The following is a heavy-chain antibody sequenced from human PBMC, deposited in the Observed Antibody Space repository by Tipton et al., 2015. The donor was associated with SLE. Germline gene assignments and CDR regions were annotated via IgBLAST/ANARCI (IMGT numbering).Heavy chain of an antibody. CDR2: IYRNDRT. Sequence: GSLRLSCAASGFSVSINYVSWVRQAPGKGLEWVSIIYRNDRTFYGDSVRGRFTISRDNSKNTVSLQMSSLRPEDTAIYFCARVEPMYYVMDLWGQGTTVTVSS. V-gene: IGHV3-53*05. J-gene: IGHJ6*02. CDR3: ARVEPMYYVMDL. D-gene: IGHD3-3*01. CDR1: GFSVSINY.